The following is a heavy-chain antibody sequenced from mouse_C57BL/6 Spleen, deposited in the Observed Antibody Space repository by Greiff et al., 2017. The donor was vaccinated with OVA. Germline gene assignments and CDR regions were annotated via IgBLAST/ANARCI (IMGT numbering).Heavy chain of an antibody. CDR3: ATYYDYVWFAY. Sequence: EVKLVESGGGLVKPGGSLKLSCAASGFTFSDYGMHWVRQAPETGLEWVAYISSGSSTIYYADTVKGRFTISRDNAKNTLFLQMTSLRSEDTAMYYCATYYDYVWFAYWGQGTLVTVSA. CDR2: ISSGSSTI. CDR1: GFTFSDYG. V-gene: IGHV5-17*01. J-gene: IGHJ3*01. D-gene: IGHD2-4*01.